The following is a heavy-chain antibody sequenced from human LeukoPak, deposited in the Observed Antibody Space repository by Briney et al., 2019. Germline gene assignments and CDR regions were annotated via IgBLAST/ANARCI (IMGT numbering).Heavy chain of an antibody. D-gene: IGHD2-21*01. V-gene: IGHV4-38-2*01. CDR1: GYSISSGYY. J-gene: IGHJ4*02. CDR2: IYHSGST. Sequence: SETLSLTCAVSGYSISSGYYWGWIRQPQGKGLEWIGSIYHSGSTYYNPSLKSRVTISVDTSKNQFSLKLSSVTAADAAVYYCARHLKYCGGDCYLWWGQGTLVTVSS. CDR3: ARHLKYCGGDCYLW.